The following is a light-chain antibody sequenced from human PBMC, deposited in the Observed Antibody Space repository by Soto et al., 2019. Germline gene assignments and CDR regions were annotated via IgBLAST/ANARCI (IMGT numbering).Light chain of an antibody. Sequence: DIQVTQYPSSLSASVGDRVTITCRASQSITRYLNWYQQKPGKPPQLLIYGASNLQSGVPSRFRGSGSGTDFTFTISRLQPEDIATYYCQQHENLPTFGQGTRLEIK. CDR2: GAS. CDR1: QSITRY. V-gene: IGKV1-33*01. J-gene: IGKJ5*01. CDR3: QQHENLPT.